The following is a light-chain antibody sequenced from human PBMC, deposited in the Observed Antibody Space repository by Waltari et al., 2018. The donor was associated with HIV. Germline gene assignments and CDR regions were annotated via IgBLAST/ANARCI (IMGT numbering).Light chain of an antibody. V-gene: IGLV1-44*01. J-gene: IGLJ3*02. CDR2: GNS. Sequence: QSALTQEASVTGTAGQKVTLSCTGNSNNIGGYVVGWYQQISHVAPNTVMLGNSLPSGFPDRFSGSKSGTTASLTISGLQPEDEAAYYCSTWDYSLHIWVFGGGTKLTVL. CDR1: SNNIGGYV. CDR3: STWDYSLHIWV.